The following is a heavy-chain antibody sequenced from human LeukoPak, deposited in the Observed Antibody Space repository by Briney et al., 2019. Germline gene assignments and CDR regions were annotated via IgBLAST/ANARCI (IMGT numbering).Heavy chain of an antibody. Sequence: ETLSLTCAVYGGSFSGYYWSWIRQPPGKGLEWIGEINHSGSTNYNPSLKSRVTISVDTSKNQFSLKLSSVTAADTAVYYCARFRGRGTAMVMYFDYWGQGTLVTVSS. CDR3: ARFRGRGTAMVMYFDY. CDR2: INHSGST. J-gene: IGHJ4*02. V-gene: IGHV4-34*01. D-gene: IGHD5-18*01. CDR1: GGSFSGYY.